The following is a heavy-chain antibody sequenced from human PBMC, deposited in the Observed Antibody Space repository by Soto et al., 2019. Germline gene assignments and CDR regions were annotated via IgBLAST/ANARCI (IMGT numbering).Heavy chain of an antibody. J-gene: IGHJ5*02. CDR3: ARSPLAFWSSRAGVWSDP. Sequence: SETLSLTCTVSGGSISSYYWRWIRLPPGKGLEWIGYIYYSGSTNYNPSLTSRVTISVDTSKKQFSLKLSSVTAADTAVYYCARSPLAFWSSRAGVWSDPRPQGTPVTVYS. CDR2: IYYSGST. CDR1: GGSISSYY. D-gene: IGHD3-3*01. V-gene: IGHV4-59*01.